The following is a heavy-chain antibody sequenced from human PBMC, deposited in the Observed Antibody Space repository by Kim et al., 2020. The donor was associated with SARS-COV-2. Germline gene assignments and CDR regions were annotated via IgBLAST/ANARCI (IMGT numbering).Heavy chain of an antibody. Sequence: SETLSLTCAVSGGSFSGCCCYWIRHPPHKGLDLMGEVNLSESANYNQTLNIQISISVYTSKNQFSLNLSPVTATDTAMDLCYCGRNSITLYGAIALFDY. J-gene: IGHJ4*01. D-gene: IGHD6-13*01. CDR1: GGSFSGCC. CDR2: VNLSESA. CDR3: YCGRNSITLYGAIALFDY. V-gene: IGHV4-34*01.